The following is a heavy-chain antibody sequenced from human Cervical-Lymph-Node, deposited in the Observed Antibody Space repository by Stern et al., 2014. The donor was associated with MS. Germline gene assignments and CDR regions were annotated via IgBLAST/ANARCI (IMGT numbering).Heavy chain of an antibody. CDR1: GASMSNYY. Sequence: QLVQSGPRLVKPSETLSLTCTVSGASMSNYYWTWIRQPPGKGLEWIGYIYDTGSTNYNPSLKSRLTISVATSKNQFSLRLTSGTAADTAVYYCARREEYWFDGSGPYKWFDPWGRGTLVTVTS. D-gene: IGHD3-22*01. CDR2: IYDTGST. J-gene: IGHJ5*02. V-gene: IGHV4-59*08. CDR3: ARREEYWFDGSGPYKWFDP.